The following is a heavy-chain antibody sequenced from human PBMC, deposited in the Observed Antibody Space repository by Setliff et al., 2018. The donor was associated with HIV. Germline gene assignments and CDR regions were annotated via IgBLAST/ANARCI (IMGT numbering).Heavy chain of an antibody. CDR3: SKEKFTFTVVRGVIDS. CDR2: IRGSGGNT. V-gene: IGHV3-23*01. D-gene: IGHD3-10*01. Sequence: PGGSLRLSCAASGFTFTSYAMSWVRQAPGKGLEWVSVIRGSGGNTYYADSVKGRFTISRDNSKNTLYLQMNSLRAEDTAFYYCSKEKFTFTVVRGVIDSWGQGTLVTVSS. J-gene: IGHJ4*02. CDR1: GFTFTSYA.